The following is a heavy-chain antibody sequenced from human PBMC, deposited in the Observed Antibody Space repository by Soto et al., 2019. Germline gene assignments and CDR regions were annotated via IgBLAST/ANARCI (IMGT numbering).Heavy chain of an antibody. Sequence: QITLKESGPTLVKPTQTLTLTCTFSGFSLSTSGVGVGWIRQPPGKALEWLALIYWDDDKRYSPSLKSRLTITKDTSKNQVVLTMTNMDPVDTGTYYCAHRHYGYSSGWLDYWGQGTLVTVSS. V-gene: IGHV2-5*02. CDR2: IYWDDDK. D-gene: IGHD6-19*01. J-gene: IGHJ4*02. CDR3: AHRHYGYSSGWLDY. CDR1: GFSLSTSGVG.